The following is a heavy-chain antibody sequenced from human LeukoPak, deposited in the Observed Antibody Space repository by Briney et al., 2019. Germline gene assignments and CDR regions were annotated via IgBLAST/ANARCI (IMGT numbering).Heavy chain of an antibody. J-gene: IGHJ4*02. CDR1: GFSFSSYR. Sequence: GGSLRLSCAASGFSFSSYRMNWVRQAPGKGLEWVASISSNNGYIYYADSVKGRFTVSRDNGENSLHLQMNSLRAEDAAVYYCARDLGTRKSIAFADWGQGTLVTVSS. CDR3: ARDLGTRKSIAFAD. V-gene: IGHV3-21*01. D-gene: IGHD6-6*01. CDR2: ISSNNGYI.